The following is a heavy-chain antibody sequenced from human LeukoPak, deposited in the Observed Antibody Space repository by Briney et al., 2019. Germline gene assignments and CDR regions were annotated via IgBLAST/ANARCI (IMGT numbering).Heavy chain of an antibody. Sequence: GGSLRLSCAASGFTFSKYGMHWVRQAPGKGLEWLTFIQYDGNNKYCSDSVKGRFTISRDNSKNTLFLQMNSLRAEDTAVYYCAKDKSMVRELDYWGQGTLVTVSS. J-gene: IGHJ4*02. V-gene: IGHV3-30*02. CDR2: IQYDGNNK. CDR1: GFTFSKYG. CDR3: AKDKSMVRELDY. D-gene: IGHD3-10*01.